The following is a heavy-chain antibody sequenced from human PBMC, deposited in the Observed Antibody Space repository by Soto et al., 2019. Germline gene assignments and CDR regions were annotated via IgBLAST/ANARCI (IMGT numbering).Heavy chain of an antibody. CDR1: GFTFSSNA. CDR3: AKDTYGDYSFDF. CDR2: ISGSGGST. V-gene: IGHV3-23*01. Sequence: PGGSLRLSCTASGFTFSSNAINWVRQAPGKGLEWVSSISGSGGSTYYADSVKGRFTIPRDNSKSTLSLQMNSLRAEDTALYYCAKDTYGDYSFDFWGQGTQVTSPQ. J-gene: IGHJ4*02. D-gene: IGHD4-17*01.